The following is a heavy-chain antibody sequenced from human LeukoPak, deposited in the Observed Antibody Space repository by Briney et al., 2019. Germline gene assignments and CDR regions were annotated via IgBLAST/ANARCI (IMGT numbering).Heavy chain of an antibody. V-gene: IGHV4-34*01. D-gene: IGHD1-26*01. Sequence: PSETLSLTCAVYGGSFSGYYWSWIRQPPGKGLEWIGEINHSGSTNYNPSLKSRVTISVDTSKNQFSLKLRSVTAADTAVYYCARHKGATREWDYWGQGTLVTVSS. CDR3: ARHKGATREWDY. CDR2: INHSGST. J-gene: IGHJ4*02. CDR1: GGSFSGYY.